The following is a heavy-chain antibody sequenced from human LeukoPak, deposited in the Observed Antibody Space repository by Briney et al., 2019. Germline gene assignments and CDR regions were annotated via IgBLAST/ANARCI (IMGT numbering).Heavy chain of an antibody. D-gene: IGHD4-23*01. J-gene: IGHJ4*02. CDR2: IYPGDSDT. Sequence: GESLQISCKCSGSIFTSHWIGWVRQMPGKGLEWMGIIYPGDSDTRYSPSFQGQVTISADKSISTAYVQWSSLKASDTAIYYCARRLDYGGNSHGYWGQGTLVTVPS. CDR1: GSIFTSHW. CDR3: ARRLDYGGNSHGY. V-gene: IGHV5-51*01.